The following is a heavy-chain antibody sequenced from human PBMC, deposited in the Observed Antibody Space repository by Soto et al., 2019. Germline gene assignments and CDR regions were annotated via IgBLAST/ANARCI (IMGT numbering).Heavy chain of an antibody. CDR3: ARDISGYSRAVDY. Sequence: SETLSLTCTVSGDSVSSDNYYWTWIRQPPGKGLEWIGYIYSSGSTNYNPSLKSRVTISLDRSRNQFSLKLTSVTAADTAVYYCARDISGYSRAVDYWAKGPLVTVS. D-gene: IGHD5-18*01. CDR1: GDSVSSDNYY. CDR2: IYSSGST. J-gene: IGHJ4*02. V-gene: IGHV4-61*01.